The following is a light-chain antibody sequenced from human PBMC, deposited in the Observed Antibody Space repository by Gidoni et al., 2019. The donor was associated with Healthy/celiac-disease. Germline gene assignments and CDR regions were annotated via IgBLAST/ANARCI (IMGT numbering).Light chain of an antibody. V-gene: IGKV3-15*01. CDR1: QSVSSN. Sequence: ASQSVSSNLAWYQQKPGQAPRLLIYGASTRATGIPARFSGSGSGTEFTITIISLQSEDFAVYYCQQYNNWPPWTFGQGTKVEIK. J-gene: IGKJ1*01. CDR2: GAS. CDR3: QQYNNWPPWT.